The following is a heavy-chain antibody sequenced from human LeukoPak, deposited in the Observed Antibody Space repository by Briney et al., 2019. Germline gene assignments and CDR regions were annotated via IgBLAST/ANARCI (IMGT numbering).Heavy chain of an antibody. J-gene: IGHJ4*02. CDR3: AKKAQYNGNYPLDY. V-gene: IGHV3-74*01. Sequence: GGSLRLSCGDSGFTLSKYWMHWVRQVPGKGLTWVSRINRDGSRIDHAGSVKGRFTISRDNAKNTLYLQMNSLRAEDTALYFCAKKAQYNGNYPLDYWGQGTLVTVSS. CDR1: GFTLSKYW. D-gene: IGHD1-26*01. CDR2: INRDGSRI.